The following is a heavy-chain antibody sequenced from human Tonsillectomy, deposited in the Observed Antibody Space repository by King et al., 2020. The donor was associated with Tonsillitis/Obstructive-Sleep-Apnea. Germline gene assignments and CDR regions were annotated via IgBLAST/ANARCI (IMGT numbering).Heavy chain of an antibody. V-gene: IGHV4-59*01. J-gene: IGHJ5*02. CDR2: IYYSGST. Sequence: QLQESGPGLVKPSETLSLTCTVSGDSISSYYWSWIRQPPGKGLEWNGYIYYSGSTNYNPSLKSRVTISVDTSKNQFSLRLSSVTAADTAVYYWARIGSTSFLGWFDPWGQGTLVTVSS. CDR3: ARIGSTSFLGWFDP. CDR1: GDSISSYY. D-gene: IGHD2-2*01.